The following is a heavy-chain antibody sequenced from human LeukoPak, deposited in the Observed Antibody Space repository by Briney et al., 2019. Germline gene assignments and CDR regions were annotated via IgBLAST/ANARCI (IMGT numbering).Heavy chain of an antibody. V-gene: IGHV5-51*01. CDR1: GYSFTNYW. J-gene: IGHJ4*02. CDR3: ARHQYISGWHGYDY. D-gene: IGHD6-19*01. CDR2: IYPGDSDT. Sequence: GESLKISCKGSGYSFTNYWIGWARQMPGKGLEWMGIIYPGDSDTRYSPSFRGQVTISADKSISTAYLQWSSLKASDTAMYYCARHQYISGWHGYDYWGQGTLVTVSS.